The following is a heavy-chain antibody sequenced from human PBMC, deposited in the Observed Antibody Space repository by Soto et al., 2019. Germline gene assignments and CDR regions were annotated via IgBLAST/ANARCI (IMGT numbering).Heavy chain of an antibody. V-gene: IGHV3-30*18. Sequence: PGGSLRLSCAASGFTFSSYGMHWVRQAPGKGLEWVAVISYDGSNKYYADSVKGRFTISRDNSKNRLYLQMNSLRAEDTAVYYCANTRSGSYYNIDYWGQGTLVTVSS. J-gene: IGHJ4*02. D-gene: IGHD3-10*01. CDR3: ANTRSGSYYNIDY. CDR2: ISYDGSNK. CDR1: GFTFSSYG.